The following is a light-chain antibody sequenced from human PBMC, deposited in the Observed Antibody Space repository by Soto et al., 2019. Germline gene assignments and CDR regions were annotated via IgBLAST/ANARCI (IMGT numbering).Light chain of an antibody. J-gene: IGKJ4*01. V-gene: IGKV1-9*01. Sequence: IQLTQSPSSLSASVGDRVTITCRASQGIINYLAWYQQKPGKAPKLLIYGASTLQSGVPSRFGGSGSGTDFTLTVSSLQPEDFATYYCQQRSNWPSVTFGGGTKVEIK. CDR3: QQRSNWPSVT. CDR2: GAS. CDR1: QGIINY.